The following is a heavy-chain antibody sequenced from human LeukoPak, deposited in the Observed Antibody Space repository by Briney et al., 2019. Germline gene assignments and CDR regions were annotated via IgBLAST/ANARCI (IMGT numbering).Heavy chain of an antibody. D-gene: IGHD1-1*01. CDR2: ISSSGSTI. CDR3: ARVRGGGTTLVYYYMDV. V-gene: IGHV3-48*03. J-gene: IGHJ6*03. Sequence: GGSLRLSCAASGFTFSSYAMSWVRQAPGKGLEWVSYISSSGSTIYYADSVKGLFTISRDNAKNSLYLQMNSLRAEDTAVYYCARVRGGGTTLVYYYMDVWGKGTTVTVSS. CDR1: GFTFSSYA.